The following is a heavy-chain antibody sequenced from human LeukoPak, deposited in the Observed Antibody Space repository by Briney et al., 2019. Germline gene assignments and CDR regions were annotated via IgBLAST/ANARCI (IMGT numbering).Heavy chain of an antibody. V-gene: IGHV1-18*01. CDR1: GYTFTSYG. CDR2: ISAYNGNT. Sequence: ASVKVSCKASGYTFTSYGISWVRQAPGQGLEWMGWISAYNGNTNYAQKLQGRVTMTTDTSTSTAYMVLRSLRSDDTAVYYCARGHRTSLDYYDSSGYSPPDYWGQGTLVTVSS. CDR3: ARGHRTSLDYYDSSGYSPPDY. J-gene: IGHJ4*02. D-gene: IGHD3-22*01.